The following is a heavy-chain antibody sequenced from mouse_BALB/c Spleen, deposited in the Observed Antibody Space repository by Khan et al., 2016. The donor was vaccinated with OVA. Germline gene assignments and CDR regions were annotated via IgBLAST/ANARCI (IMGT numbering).Heavy chain of an antibody. D-gene: IGHD2-2*01. Sequence: VQLQESGPELVKPGASVRISCKASGYTFTSFYIHWVKQRPGQGLEWIGWIYPGNVSPKYNERFKGKATLTADKSSSTAYMQLSSLTSEASAVYFGGRGVNGSFAYGGQGTLVTVSA. CDR3: GRGVNGSFAY. V-gene: IGHV1S56*01. CDR2: IYPGNVSP. CDR1: GYTFTSFY. J-gene: IGHJ3*01.